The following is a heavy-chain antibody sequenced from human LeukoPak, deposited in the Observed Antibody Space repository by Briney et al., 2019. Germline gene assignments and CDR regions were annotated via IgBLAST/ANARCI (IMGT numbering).Heavy chain of an antibody. Sequence: SQTLSLTCTVSGGSISSGDYYWSWIRQPPGKGLEWIGYIYYSGSTYYNPSLKSRVTISVDTSKNQFSLKLSSVTAADTAVYYCARVRGGLRFLDYWGQGTLATVSS. V-gene: IGHV4-30-4*01. CDR3: ARVRGGLRFLDY. CDR1: GGSISSGDYY. J-gene: IGHJ4*02. D-gene: IGHD5-12*01. CDR2: IYYSGST.